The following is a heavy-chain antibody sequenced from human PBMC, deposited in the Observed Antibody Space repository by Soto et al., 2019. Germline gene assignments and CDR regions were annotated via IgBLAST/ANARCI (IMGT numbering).Heavy chain of an antibody. V-gene: IGHV4-39*07. CDR2: INDSGTT. J-gene: IGHJ4*02. CDR3: ASGRGSENY. CDR1: GGSITSSRYY. D-gene: IGHD3-10*01. Sequence: PSETLSLTCTVSGGSITSSRYYWSWIRQPPGKGLEWIGEINDSGTTNYNPSLKSRVTISVDTSKNQFSLNLRSVTAADTAVYFCASGRGSENYWGQGTLVNVSS.